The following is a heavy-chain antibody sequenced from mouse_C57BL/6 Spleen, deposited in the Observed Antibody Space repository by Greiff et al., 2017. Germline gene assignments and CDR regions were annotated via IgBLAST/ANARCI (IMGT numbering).Heavy chain of an antibody. V-gene: IGHV1-52*01. CDR3: ARTGYYVSSGWFAF. Sequence: QVQLQQPGAELVRPGSSVKLSCTASGYTFTSYWMHWVKQRPIQGLEWIGNIDPSDSETHYNQKFKDKATFTVDKSSSTAYMQLSSLTSEYSAVYYCARTGYYVSSGWFAFWGQGTLVTVSA. D-gene: IGHD1-1*01. CDR1: GYTFTSYW. CDR2: IDPSDSET. J-gene: IGHJ3*01.